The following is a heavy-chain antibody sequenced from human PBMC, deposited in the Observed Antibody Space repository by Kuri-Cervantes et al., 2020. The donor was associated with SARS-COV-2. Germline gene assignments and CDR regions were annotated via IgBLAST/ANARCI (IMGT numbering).Heavy chain of an antibody. CDR3: ATGVRGYSYGPDY. Sequence: LSLTCAASGFTFSSYWMSWVRQAPGKGLEWVANIKQDGSEKYYVDSVEGRFTISRDNAKNSLYLQMNSLRAEDTAVYYCATGVRGYSYGPDYWGQGTLVTVSS. CDR2: IKQDGSEK. CDR1: GFTFSSYW. D-gene: IGHD5-18*01. J-gene: IGHJ4*02. V-gene: IGHV3-7*05.